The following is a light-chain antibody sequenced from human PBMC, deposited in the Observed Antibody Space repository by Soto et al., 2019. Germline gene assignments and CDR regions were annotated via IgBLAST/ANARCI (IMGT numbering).Light chain of an antibody. CDR3: SSYTSSSAYV. J-gene: IGLJ1*01. CDR2: EVS. Sequence: QSVLTQPASVSGSPGQSFTISCTGTSSDVGGYNYVSWYQQHPGKAPNLMIYEVSNRPSGVSNRFSGSKSGNTASLTISRLQAEDEADYYCSSYTSSSAYVFGTGTKVTVL. CDR1: SSDVGGYNY. V-gene: IGLV2-14*01.